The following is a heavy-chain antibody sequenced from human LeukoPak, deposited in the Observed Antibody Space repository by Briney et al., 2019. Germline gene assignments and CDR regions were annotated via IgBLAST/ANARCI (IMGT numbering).Heavy chain of an antibody. CDR3: ARGPRAAADDY. CDR2: INPSGGST. Sequence: ASVKVSCKASGYTFTSYYMHWVRQAPGQGLEWMGIINPSGGSTSYAQKFQDRVTITRDTSASTAYMELTSLTSEDTAVYYCARGPRAAADDYWGQGTLVTVSS. V-gene: IGHV1-46*01. CDR1: GYTFTSYY. J-gene: IGHJ4*02. D-gene: IGHD6-13*01.